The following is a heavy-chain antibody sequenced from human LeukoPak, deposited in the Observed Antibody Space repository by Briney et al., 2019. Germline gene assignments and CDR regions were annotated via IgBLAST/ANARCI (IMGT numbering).Heavy chain of an antibody. CDR1: GFTFSSYA. D-gene: IGHD2-2*01. J-gene: IGHJ5*02. V-gene: IGHV3-30*01. Sequence: RPGGSLRLSCAASGFTFSSYAMHWVRQAPGKGLEWVAVISYDGSNKYYADSVKGRFTISRDNSKNTLYLQMNSLRAEDTAVYYCARDRPLTFDVVPVDLLSYNWFDPWGQGTLVTVSS. CDR3: ARDRPLTFDVVPVDLLSYNWFDP. CDR2: ISYDGSNK.